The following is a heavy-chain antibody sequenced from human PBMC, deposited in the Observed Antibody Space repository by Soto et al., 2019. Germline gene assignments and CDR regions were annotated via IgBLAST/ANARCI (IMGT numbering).Heavy chain of an antibody. Sequence: PGEALKISCKGSGYTFTNYSIGWVRQMPGKGPEWVGIIYPGDSDTKYNPSFQGQVTISAGKSITPYYMQWSSIKASDIAIYYCAASIYYYGMDVWGQGTTVTVSS. J-gene: IGHJ6*02. CDR2: IYPGDSDT. CDR1: GYTFTNYS. CDR3: AASIYYYGMDV. V-gene: IGHV5-51*01.